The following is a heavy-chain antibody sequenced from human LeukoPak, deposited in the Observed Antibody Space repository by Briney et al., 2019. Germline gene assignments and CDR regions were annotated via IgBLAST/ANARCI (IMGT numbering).Heavy chain of an antibody. V-gene: IGHV4-39*01. Sequence: PSVTLSLTCTVSGGSISSSSYYWGWIRQPPGKGLEWIGSIYYSGSTYYNPSLKSRVTISVDTSKNQFSLKLSSVTAADTAVYYCASESSSWYEDAFDIWGQGTMVTVSS. CDR2: IYYSGST. D-gene: IGHD6-13*01. J-gene: IGHJ3*02. CDR3: ASESSSWYEDAFDI. CDR1: GGSISSSSYY.